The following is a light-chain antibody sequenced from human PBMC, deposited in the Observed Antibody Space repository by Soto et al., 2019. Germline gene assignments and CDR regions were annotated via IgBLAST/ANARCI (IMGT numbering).Light chain of an antibody. Sequence: QSVLTQPASVSGSPGQSITIPCTGTSSDVGAYDYVSWYQLHPGKAPKLMIYEVSNRPSGVSNRFSGSKSGNTASLTISGLQAEDEADYYCSSYTTSSTLVFGGGTKLTVL. CDR3: SSYTTSSTLV. CDR1: SSDVGAYDY. CDR2: EVS. V-gene: IGLV2-14*01. J-gene: IGLJ3*02.